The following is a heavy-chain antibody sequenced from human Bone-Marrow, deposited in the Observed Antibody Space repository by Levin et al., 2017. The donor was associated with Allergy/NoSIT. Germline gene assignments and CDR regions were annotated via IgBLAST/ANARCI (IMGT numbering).Heavy chain of an antibody. CDR2: LNVDSGKT. CDR1: GYTFNSYG. CDR3: AREGIVVAETVDF. Sequence: GASVKVSCKVSGYTFNSYGIHWLRQAPGQSLEWMGWLNVDSGKTEYSMKFRDRVTLTRDTSANTTYMELSSLRSEDTAVYYCAREGIVVAETVDFWGQGTLVTVSS. D-gene: IGHD6-19*01. J-gene: IGHJ4*02. V-gene: IGHV1-3*01.